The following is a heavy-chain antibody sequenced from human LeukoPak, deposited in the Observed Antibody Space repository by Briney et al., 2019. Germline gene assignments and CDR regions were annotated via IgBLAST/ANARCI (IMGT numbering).Heavy chain of an antibody. V-gene: IGHV3-7*01. CDR2: IKEDGSEK. J-gene: IGHJ6*03. Sequence: GGSLRLSCEASEFIFSGYCMSWVRQAPGKGLEWVANIKEDGSEKYYVDSVKGRFIISRNNANKSLYLQMNSLRAEDTAVYYCARRSTVTAYDFYYMDVWGKGTTVIVSS. CDR3: ARRSTVTAYDFYYMDV. CDR1: EFIFSGYC. D-gene: IGHD4-17*01.